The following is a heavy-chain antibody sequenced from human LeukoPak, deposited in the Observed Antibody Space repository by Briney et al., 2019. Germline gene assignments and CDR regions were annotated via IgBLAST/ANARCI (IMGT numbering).Heavy chain of an antibody. J-gene: IGHJ3*02. D-gene: IGHD2-15*01. CDR3: ARRSNYCGGGSCSFDI. CDR2: ISGSGTT. V-gene: IGHV3-23*01. Sequence: PGGSLRLSCAASGFTFSTYFINWVRQAPGKGLEWLSSISGSGTTYYADSLKGRFTIPRDNSKNTLYLQIFSLRAEDTAVYYCARRSNYCGGGSCSFDIWGQGTMVTVSS. CDR1: GFTFSTYF.